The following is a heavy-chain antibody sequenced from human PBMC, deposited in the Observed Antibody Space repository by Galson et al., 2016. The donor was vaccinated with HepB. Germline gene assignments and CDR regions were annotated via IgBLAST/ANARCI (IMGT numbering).Heavy chain of an antibody. CDR3: AREAAPGDDYSLAY. Sequence: SVKVSCKASEYTFTVYYIHWVRQAPGQGLEWMGWISPNSGGTNYAQKFQGRVTMTRDTSITTAYMELSSLRSDDTAVYYCAREAAPGDDYSLAYWGQGTLVTVSS. CDR1: EYTFTVYY. D-gene: IGHD4-11*01. V-gene: IGHV1-2*02. J-gene: IGHJ4*02. CDR2: ISPNSGGT.